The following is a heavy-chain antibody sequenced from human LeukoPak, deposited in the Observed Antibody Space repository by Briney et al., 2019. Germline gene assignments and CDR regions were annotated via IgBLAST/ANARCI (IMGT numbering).Heavy chain of an antibody. CDR2: IYTSGNT. CDR1: GGSISSGSYY. D-gene: IGHD3-9*01. CDR3: ARARLLRYFAEDAFDI. Sequence: SETLSLNCTVSGGSISSGSYYRRWLRQPPGKGLEWIGRIYTSGNTNYNPSLKSRTTISVTTTKNQFSLKLSSVTAADTAVYYCARARLLRYFAEDAFDIWGQGTMVTVSS. V-gene: IGHV4-61*02. J-gene: IGHJ3*02.